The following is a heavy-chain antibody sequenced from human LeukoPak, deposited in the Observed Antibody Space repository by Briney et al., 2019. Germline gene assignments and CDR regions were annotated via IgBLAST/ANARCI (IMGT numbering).Heavy chain of an antibody. J-gene: IGHJ4*02. CDR1: GYTFASYD. V-gene: IGHV1-46*01. CDR3: ARASVGATRRYYFDY. CDR2: INPSGGST. D-gene: IGHD1-26*01. Sequence: GASVKVSCKASGYTFASYDINWVRQAPGQGLEWMGIINPSGGSTSYAQKFQGRVTMTRDTSTSTVYMELSSLRSEDTAVYYCARASVGATRRYYFDYWGQGTLVTVSS.